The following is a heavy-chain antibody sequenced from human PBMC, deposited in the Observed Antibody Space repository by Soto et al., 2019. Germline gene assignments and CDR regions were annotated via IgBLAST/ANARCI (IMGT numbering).Heavy chain of an antibody. CDR3: AAEIAAAGSMDV. Sequence: SQTLSLTCTVAGESISNSSYSCGWISQPPGKGLEWIGSIYYSGSTYYNPSLKSRVTISVDTSKNQFSLKLSSVTAADTAVYYCAAEIAAAGSMDVWGQGTTVTVSS. J-gene: IGHJ6*02. V-gene: IGHV4-39*01. D-gene: IGHD6-13*01. CDR1: GESISNSSYS. CDR2: IYYSGST.